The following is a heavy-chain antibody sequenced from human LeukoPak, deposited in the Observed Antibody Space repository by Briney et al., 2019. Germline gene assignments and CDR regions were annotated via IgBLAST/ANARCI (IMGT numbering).Heavy chain of an antibody. Sequence: PGGSLRLSCAASGFTFSNYGMHWVRQAPGKGLEWVAVIWYDGSNKYYADSVKGRFTISRDNSKNTLYLQMNSLRAEDTAVYYCAKGLYDSSGFPVFAWGQGTLVTVSS. CDR3: AKGLYDSSGFPVFA. CDR1: GFTFSNYG. CDR2: IWYDGSNK. J-gene: IGHJ5*02. D-gene: IGHD3-22*01. V-gene: IGHV3-33*06.